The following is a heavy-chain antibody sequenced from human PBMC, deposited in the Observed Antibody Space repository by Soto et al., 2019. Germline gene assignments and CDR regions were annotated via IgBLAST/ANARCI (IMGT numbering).Heavy chain of an antibody. V-gene: IGHV4-30-4*01. D-gene: IGHD3-10*02. Sequence: SETLSLSCTVSGASISSSAYYWSWVRQPPGKGLEWIGYIFHSGSAYYNPSLKSRVTISVDTSKNKFSLKLTSVTAADTAVFYCARYTFGHDREYHYAMDVWGQGTTVT. CDR3: ARYTFGHDREYHYAMDV. CDR2: IFHSGSA. CDR1: GASISSSAYY. J-gene: IGHJ6*02.